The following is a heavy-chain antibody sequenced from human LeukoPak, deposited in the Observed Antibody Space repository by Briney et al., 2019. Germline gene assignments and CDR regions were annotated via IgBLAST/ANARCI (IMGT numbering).Heavy chain of an antibody. CDR1: GFAVSSNY. Sequence: GRSLRLSCAASGFAVSSNYMSWVRQAPGKGLEWVSVIYSGGSTYYADSVKGRFTISRDNSKNTLYLQMNSLRAEDTAVYYCAREQEVGVFDYWGQGTLVTVSS. V-gene: IGHV3-53*01. CDR2: IYSGGST. D-gene: IGHD1-26*01. J-gene: IGHJ4*02. CDR3: AREQEVGVFDY.